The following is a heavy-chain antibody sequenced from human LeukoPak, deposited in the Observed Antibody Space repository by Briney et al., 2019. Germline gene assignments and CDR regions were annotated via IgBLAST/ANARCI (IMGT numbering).Heavy chain of an antibody. CDR3: AKDRLLDYMDV. J-gene: IGHJ6*03. CDR2: IRDKGDVT. V-gene: IGHV3-23*01. CDR1: GFIFHNYA. Sequence: QPGGSLRLSCVGSGFIFHNYALTWVRQAPGKGLEWVSLIRDKGDVTYYADSVKGRFTISRDNSKNTVFLQMESLTVEDTAVYYCAKDRLLDYMDVWGKGTTVTVFS.